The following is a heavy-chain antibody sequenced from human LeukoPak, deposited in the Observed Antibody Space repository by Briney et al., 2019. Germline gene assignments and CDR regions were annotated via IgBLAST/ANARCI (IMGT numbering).Heavy chain of an antibody. Sequence: PSETLSLTCAVYGGSFSGYYWSWIRQPPGKGLEWIGEINHSGSTNYNPSLKSRVTISVDTSKNQFSLKLSSVIAADTAVYYCARGLYYYGSGRNLGYWGQGTLVTVSS. V-gene: IGHV4-34*01. J-gene: IGHJ4*02. CDR2: INHSGST. CDR3: ARGLYYYGSGRNLGY. CDR1: GGSFSGYY. D-gene: IGHD3-10*01.